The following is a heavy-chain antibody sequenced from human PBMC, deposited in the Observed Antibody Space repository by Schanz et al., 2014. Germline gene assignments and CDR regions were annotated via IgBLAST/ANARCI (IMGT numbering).Heavy chain of an antibody. CDR3: AKDGRLPYYGTGSDFDY. J-gene: IGHJ4*02. CDR1: TSLFSRSV. D-gene: IGHD3-22*01. CDR2: MWNDGIKT. V-gene: IGHV3-33*06. Sequence: DLEESGGGVVQPGRSLTLSCAVSTSLFSRSVIHWVRQAPGKGLEWVAVMWNDGIKTHYADSGKGRFTISRDNSKNTVYLQMNSLRAGDTAVYYCAKDGRLPYYGTGSDFDYWGQGTLVAVSS.